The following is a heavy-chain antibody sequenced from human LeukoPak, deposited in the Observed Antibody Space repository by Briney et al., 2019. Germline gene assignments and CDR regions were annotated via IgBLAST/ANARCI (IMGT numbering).Heavy chain of an antibody. V-gene: IGHV3-30*18. J-gene: IGHJ4*02. CDR1: GFTFSSYG. Sequence: GGSLRLSCAASGFTFSSYGMHWVRQAPGKGLEWVAVISYDGSNKYYADSVEGRFTISRDNSKNTLYLQMNSLRAEDTAVYYCAKASSGRAAYYFDYWGQGTLVTVSS. CDR2: ISYDGSNK. CDR3: AKASSGRAAYYFDY. D-gene: IGHD3-22*01.